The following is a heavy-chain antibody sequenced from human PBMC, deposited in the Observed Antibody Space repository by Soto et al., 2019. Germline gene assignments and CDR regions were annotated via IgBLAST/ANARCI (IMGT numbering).Heavy chain of an antibody. CDR2: INPNSGGT. Sequence: GASVQVSCKASGYTFTGYYMHWVRQAPGQGLEWMGWINPNSGGTNYAQKFQGRVTMTRDTSISTAYMELSRLRSDDTAVYYCATGRNSGSRWSDYGMDVWGQGTTVTVSS. CDR1: GYTFTGYY. CDR3: ATGRNSGSRWSDYGMDV. V-gene: IGHV1-2*02. D-gene: IGHD6-13*01. J-gene: IGHJ6*02.